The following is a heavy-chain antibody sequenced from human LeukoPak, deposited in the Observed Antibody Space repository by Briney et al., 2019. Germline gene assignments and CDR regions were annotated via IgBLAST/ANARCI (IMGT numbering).Heavy chain of an antibody. CDR2: IKQDGGAR. J-gene: IGHJ4*02. V-gene: IGHV3-7*01. CDR1: GFTFSSYS. D-gene: IGHD3-16*01. CDR3: ARGYNGGTDY. Sequence: GGSLRLSRAASGFTFSSYSMNWVRQAPGQGLEWLANIKQDGGARYYVGSVRGRFTNSSDSAKSLVYLQMDSLRAEDTATHYCARGYNGGTDYWGQGALVTVSS.